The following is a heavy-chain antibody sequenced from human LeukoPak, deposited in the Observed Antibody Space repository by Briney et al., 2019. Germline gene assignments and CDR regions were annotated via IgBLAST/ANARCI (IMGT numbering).Heavy chain of an antibody. Sequence: GGSLRLSCAASGFTDSSNYMSWVRQAPGKGLEWVSVIYSGGSTYYADSVKGRFSISRDKSKNTLYLQMNSLRAEDTAVYYCAIRKSGNAIDYWGQGTLVTVSS. CDR1: GFTDSSNY. V-gene: IGHV3-66*01. CDR3: AIRKSGNAIDY. D-gene: IGHD5-12*01. J-gene: IGHJ4*02. CDR2: IYSGGST.